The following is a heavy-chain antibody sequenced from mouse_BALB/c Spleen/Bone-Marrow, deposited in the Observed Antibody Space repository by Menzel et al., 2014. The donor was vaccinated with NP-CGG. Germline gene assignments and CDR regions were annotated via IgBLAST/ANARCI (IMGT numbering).Heavy chain of an antibody. J-gene: IGHJ3*01. Sequence: EVQLVESGGGLVQPGGSLKLSCAASGFDFSGFWMGWVRQAPGKGLEWIGEINPNSRTINYTPSLKDRFIISRDNAKSTLYLQMSKVRSEDTALYYCARLGYYGGFAYWGQGTLVTVSA. D-gene: IGHD2-3*01. V-gene: IGHV4-1*02. CDR2: INPNSRTI. CDR3: ARLGYYGGFAY. CDR1: GFDFSGFW.